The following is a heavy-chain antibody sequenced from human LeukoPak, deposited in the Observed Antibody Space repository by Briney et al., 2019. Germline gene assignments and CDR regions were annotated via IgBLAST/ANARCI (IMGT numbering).Heavy chain of an antibody. J-gene: IGHJ6*02. CDR3: AKDGYSSGWYAYYGMDV. D-gene: IGHD6-19*01. Sequence: GGSLRLSCAASGFTVSSNYMSWVRQAPGKGLEWVSAISGSGGSTYYADSVKGRFTISRDNSKNTLYLQMSSLRAEDTAVYYCAKDGYSSGWYAYYGMDVWGQGTTVTVSS. V-gene: IGHV3-23*01. CDR1: GFTVSSNY. CDR2: ISGSGGST.